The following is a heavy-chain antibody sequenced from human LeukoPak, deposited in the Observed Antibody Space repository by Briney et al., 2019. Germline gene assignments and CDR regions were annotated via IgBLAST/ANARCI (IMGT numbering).Heavy chain of an antibody. CDR2: ISYDGSHK. J-gene: IGHJ4*02. CDR3: ARGPYSGSSYYFDY. Sequence: GGSLRLSCAASGFTFSSYAMHWVRQAPGKGLEWVAVISYDGSHKYYADSVKGRFTISRDNSKNTLYLQMNSLRAEDTAVYYCARGPYSGSSYYFDYWGQGTLVTVSS. D-gene: IGHD1-26*01. V-gene: IGHV3-30-3*01. CDR1: GFTFSSYA.